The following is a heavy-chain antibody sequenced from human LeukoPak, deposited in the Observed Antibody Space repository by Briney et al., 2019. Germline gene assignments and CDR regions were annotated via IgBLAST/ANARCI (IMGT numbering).Heavy chain of an antibody. CDR3: ARATDYIWGSYDY. CDR2: IHPSGGST. Sequence: ASVTVSCKASGYMFTSYYMHWVRQAPGQGLEWMGIIHPSGGSTNYAQKFQGRVTMTRDTSTSTVYMELSSLRSEDTAVYYCARATDYIWGSYDYWGQGTLVTVSS. V-gene: IGHV1-46*01. CDR1: GYMFTSYY. J-gene: IGHJ4*02. D-gene: IGHD3-16*01.